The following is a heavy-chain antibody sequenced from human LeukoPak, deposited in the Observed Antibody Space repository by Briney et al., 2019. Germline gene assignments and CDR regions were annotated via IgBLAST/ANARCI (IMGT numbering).Heavy chain of an antibody. CDR3: ARDPFE. D-gene: IGHD3-9*01. CDR2: LSYSGTT. Sequence: SETLSLTCTVSGGSMNNDYWSWVRQPPGKGLEWIGYLSYSGTTKYNPSFKSRVTISVDTSKNLFSLKLTSVTAADTAVYYCARDPFEWGQGTLVIVSS. J-gene: IGHJ4*02. CDR1: GGSMNNDY. V-gene: IGHV4-59*01.